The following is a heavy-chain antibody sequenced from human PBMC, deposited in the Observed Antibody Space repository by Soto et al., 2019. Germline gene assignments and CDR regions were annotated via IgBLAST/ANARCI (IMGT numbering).Heavy chain of an antibody. J-gene: IGHJ3*02. Sequence: ASVKVSCKASGYTFTSYDINWVRQATGQGLEWMGWMNPNSGNTGYAQKFQGRVTMTRNTSISTAYMELSSLRSEDTAVYYCASHLMITFGGVIVRAFDIWGQGTMVTVSS. D-gene: IGHD3-16*02. CDR3: ASHLMITFGGVIVRAFDI. CDR2: MNPNSGNT. CDR1: GYTFTSYD. V-gene: IGHV1-8*01.